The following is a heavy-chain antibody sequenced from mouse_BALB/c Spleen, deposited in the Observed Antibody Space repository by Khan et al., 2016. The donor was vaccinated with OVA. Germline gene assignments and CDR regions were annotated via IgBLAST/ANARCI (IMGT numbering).Heavy chain of an antibody. D-gene: IGHD2-2*01. CDR2: IWGDGNT. J-gene: IGHJ3*01. Sequence: QVQLKQSGPGLVAPSQSLSITCTVSVLSLSNYGVSWVRQPPGKGLEWLGVIWGDGNTNYHSGLNTRLSISKDNSTSQVFLKRNSLQTDDTAAYYCAIIYYGYDWFTYWGQGTLVTVSA. CDR3: AIIYYGYDWFTY. V-gene: IGHV2-3*01. CDR1: VLSLSNYG.